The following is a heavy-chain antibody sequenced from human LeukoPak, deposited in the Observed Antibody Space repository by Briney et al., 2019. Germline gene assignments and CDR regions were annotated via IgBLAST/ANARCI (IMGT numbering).Heavy chain of an antibody. J-gene: IGHJ4*02. Sequence: ASVKVSCKASGYTFTGYYMHWVRQAPGQGLEWMGWINPNSGGTNYAQKFQDRVTMTRDTSTRTAYMELRRLRAHDTAVYYCERDREYYDSSGYNDYGGRGTLVTVSS. D-gene: IGHD3-22*01. V-gene: IGHV1-2*02. CDR3: ERDREYYDSSGYNDY. CDR2: INPNSGGT. CDR1: GYTFTGYY.